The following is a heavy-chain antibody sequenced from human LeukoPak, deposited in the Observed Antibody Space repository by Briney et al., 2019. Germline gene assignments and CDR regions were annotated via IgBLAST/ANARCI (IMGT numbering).Heavy chain of an antibody. CDR3: ARGRYCTSSSCFNLFDP. V-gene: IGHV6-1*01. CDR2: TYYRSKWYN. CDR1: GDSVSSNSAA. D-gene: IGHD2-15*01. Sequence: SQTLSLTCAISGDSVSSNSAAWNWIRQSPSRGLEWLGRTYYRSKWYNDYALSVKSRITINPDTSKNQFSLQLNSVTPEDTAVYYCARGRYCTSSSCFNLFDPWGQGTLVTVSS. J-gene: IGHJ5*02.